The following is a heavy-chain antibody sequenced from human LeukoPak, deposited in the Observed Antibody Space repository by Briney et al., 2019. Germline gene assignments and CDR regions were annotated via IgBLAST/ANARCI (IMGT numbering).Heavy chain of an antibody. CDR2: IYTSGST. V-gene: IGHV4-4*07. J-gene: IGHJ4*02. Sequence: ASETLSLTCSVSGASISTFFSSWIRQPAGKGLEWIGRIYTSGSTNYNPSLKSRVTMSVDTSKNQFSLKLSSVTAADTAVYYCARMPAYYDFWSGYRPEYYFDYWGQGTLVTVSS. CDR3: ARMPAYYDFWSGYRPEYYFDY. D-gene: IGHD3-3*01. CDR1: GASISTFF.